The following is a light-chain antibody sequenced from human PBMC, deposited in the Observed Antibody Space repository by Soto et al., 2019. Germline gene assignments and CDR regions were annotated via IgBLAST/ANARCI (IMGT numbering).Light chain of an antibody. CDR2: ATS. V-gene: IGKV3-15*01. J-gene: IGKJ4*01. Sequence: EIVMTQSPATLSVSPGERASLSCRASQSVSSNLAWYQQKPGQTPRLLIYATSTRATGIPARFSGSGSGTGFTLTISSLQSEDFAVYYCQHYNNWPLTFGGGTKVDIK. CDR1: QSVSSN. CDR3: QHYNNWPLT.